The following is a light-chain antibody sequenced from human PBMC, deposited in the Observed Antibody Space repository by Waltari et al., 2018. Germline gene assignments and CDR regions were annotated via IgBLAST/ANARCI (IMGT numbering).Light chain of an antibody. Sequence: DIQMTQSPSTLSASVGDRVTITCRASQSISDWLAWYQQKPGKAPKLLISKASNLESGVPSRFSGSGSGTEFTLTISSLQPDDFATYYCQRYHSSPYIFGQGSKLEIK. CDR3: QRYHSSPYI. CDR2: KAS. CDR1: QSISDW. V-gene: IGKV1-5*03. J-gene: IGKJ2*01.